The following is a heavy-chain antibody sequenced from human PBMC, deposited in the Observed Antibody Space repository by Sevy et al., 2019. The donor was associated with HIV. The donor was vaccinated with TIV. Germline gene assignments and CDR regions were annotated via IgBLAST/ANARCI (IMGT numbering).Heavy chain of an antibody. V-gene: IGHV3-30*18. CDR1: EFTFSSYG. CDR2: ISYDGSNK. J-gene: IGHJ4*02. CDR3: AKGPPLVYYFDY. Sequence: GGSLRLSCAASEFTFSSYGMHWVRQAPGKGLEWVPVISYDGSNKYYADSVKGRFTSSRDNSKNTLYLQRNSLRAEDTAVYYCAKGPPLVYYFDYWGQGTLVTVSS. D-gene: IGHD1-26*01.